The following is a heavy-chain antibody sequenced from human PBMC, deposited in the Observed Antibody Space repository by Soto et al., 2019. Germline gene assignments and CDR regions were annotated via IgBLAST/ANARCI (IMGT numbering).Heavy chain of an antibody. Sequence: GASVKVSCKASGYTFTSYGISWVRQAPGQGLEWMGWISAYNGNTNYAQKLQGRVTMTTDTSTSTAYMELRSLRSDDTAVYYCARDLLWFGETYNWFDPWGQGTLVTVSS. CDR3: ARDLLWFGETYNWFDP. V-gene: IGHV1-18*01. D-gene: IGHD3-10*01. J-gene: IGHJ5*02. CDR1: GYTFTSYG. CDR2: ISAYNGNT.